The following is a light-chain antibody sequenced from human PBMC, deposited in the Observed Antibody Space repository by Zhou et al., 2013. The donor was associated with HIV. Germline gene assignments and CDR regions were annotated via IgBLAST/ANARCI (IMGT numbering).Light chain of an antibody. J-gene: IGKJ2*01. CDR3: QQSYSVPPT. CDR2: SAS. CDR1: QGIRND. Sequence: DIQMTQSPSTLSASVGDRVTITCRASQGIRNDLGWYQQKPGKAPKRLIYSASSLQSGVPSRFSGSGSGADFTLTINSLQPEDFATYFCQQSYSVPPTFGQGTKLEI. V-gene: IGKV1-39*01.